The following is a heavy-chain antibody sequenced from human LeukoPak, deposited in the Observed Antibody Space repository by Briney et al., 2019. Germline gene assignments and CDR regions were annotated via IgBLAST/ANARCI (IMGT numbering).Heavy chain of an antibody. J-gene: IGHJ6*02. V-gene: IGHV1-2*02. Sequence: ASVKVSCKASGYTFTGYYMHWVRQAPGQGLEWMGWINPNSGGTNYAQKFQGRVTMTRDTSISTAYMELSRLRSDDTAVYYCALLVSGSCLNSYYYYYGMDVWGQGTTVTVSS. CDR3: ALLVSGSCLNSYYYYYGMDV. CDR1: GYTFTGYY. CDR2: INPNSGGT. D-gene: IGHD1-26*01.